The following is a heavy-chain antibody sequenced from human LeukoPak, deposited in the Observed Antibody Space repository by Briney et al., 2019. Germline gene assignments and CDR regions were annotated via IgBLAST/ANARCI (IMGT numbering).Heavy chain of an antibody. CDR3: ARARPLYCSGGSCDWFNP. J-gene: IGHJ5*02. V-gene: IGHV4-59*01. D-gene: IGHD2-15*01. CDR1: GGSISSYY. CDR2: IYYSGST. Sequence: PSETLSLTCTVSGGSISSYYWSWIRQPPGKGLEWIGYIYYSGSTNYNPSLKSRVTISVDTSKNQFSLKLSSVTAADTAVYYCARARPLYCSGGSCDWFNPWGQGTLATVSS.